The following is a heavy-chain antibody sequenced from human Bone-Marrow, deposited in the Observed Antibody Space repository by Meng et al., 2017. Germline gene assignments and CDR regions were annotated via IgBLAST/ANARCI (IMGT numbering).Heavy chain of an antibody. CDR3: ARDIGDSNSRCRFDY. V-gene: IGHV3-33*08. CDR1: GFTSSSYG. D-gene: IGHD2/OR15-2a*01. Sequence: QVQLVESGGGVVQPGRSLRLSCAASGFTSSSYGMHWVRQAPGKGLDWVAVIWYDGSNKYHADSVKGRFSISRDNSKNTLYLQMNSLRAEDTAVYFCARDIGDSNSRCRFDYWGQGTLVTVSS. CDR2: IWYDGSNK. J-gene: IGHJ4*02.